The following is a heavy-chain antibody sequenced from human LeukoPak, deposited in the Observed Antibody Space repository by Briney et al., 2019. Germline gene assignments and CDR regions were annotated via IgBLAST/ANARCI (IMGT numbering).Heavy chain of an antibody. CDR2: ISSCSSTI. Sequence: GGSLRLSCAASGFAFSSYSMNWVRQAPGKGLEWVSYISSCSSTIYYADSVKGRFTISRDNAKNSLYLQMNSLRAEDTAVYYCTTDEPYYYDSSGYVDYWGQGTLVTVSS. D-gene: IGHD3-22*01. J-gene: IGHJ4*02. V-gene: IGHV3-48*04. CDR3: TTDEPYYYDSSGYVDY. CDR1: GFAFSSYS.